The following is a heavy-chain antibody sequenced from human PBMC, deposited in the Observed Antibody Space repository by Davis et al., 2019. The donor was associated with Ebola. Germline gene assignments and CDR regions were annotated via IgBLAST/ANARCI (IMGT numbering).Heavy chain of an antibody. Sequence: PGGSLRLSCAASGFTFSSYGMHWVRQAPGKGLEWVAVISYDGSNKYYADSVKGRFTISRDNSKNTLYLQMNSLRAEETAVYYCASGGYCSGGSCYSKGGQVYWGQGTLVTVSS. CDR1: GFTFSSYG. CDR3: ASGGYCSGGSCYSKGGQVY. D-gene: IGHD2-15*01. CDR2: ISYDGSNK. V-gene: IGHV3-30*03. J-gene: IGHJ4*02.